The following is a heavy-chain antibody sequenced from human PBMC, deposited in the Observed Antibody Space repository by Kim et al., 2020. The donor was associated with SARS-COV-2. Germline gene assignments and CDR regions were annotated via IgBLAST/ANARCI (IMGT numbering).Heavy chain of an antibody. J-gene: IGHJ6*02. Sequence: GGSLRLSCAASGFTFSSYAVSWVRQAPGRGLEWVSAISGGGDSTYYADSVRGRFTISRDNSKNTLYLQMNSLRAEDTAVYYCAKGSTVTIISRDYYYGMDVWGQGTTVTVSS. D-gene: IGHD4-4*01. CDR1: GFTFSSYA. V-gene: IGHV3-23*01. CDR2: ISGGGDST. CDR3: AKGSTVTIISRDYYYGMDV.